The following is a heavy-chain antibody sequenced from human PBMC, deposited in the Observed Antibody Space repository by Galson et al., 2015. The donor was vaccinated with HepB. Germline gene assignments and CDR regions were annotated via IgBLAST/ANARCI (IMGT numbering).Heavy chain of an antibody. D-gene: IGHD2-2*01. V-gene: IGHV5-51*01. CDR3: ARQEVGSDIVVVPAAGYNWFDP. J-gene: IGHJ5*02. Sequence: QSGAEVKKPGESLKISCKGSGYSFTSYWIGWVRQMPGKGLEWMGIIYPGDSDTRYSPSFQGQVTISADKSISTAYLQWSSLKASDTAMYYCARQEVGSDIVVVPAAGYNWFDPWGQGTLVTVSS. CDR2: IYPGDSDT. CDR1: GYSFTSYW.